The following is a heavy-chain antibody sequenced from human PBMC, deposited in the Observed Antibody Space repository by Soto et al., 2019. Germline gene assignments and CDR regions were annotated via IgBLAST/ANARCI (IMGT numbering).Heavy chain of an antibody. D-gene: IGHD6-13*01. CDR3: ARGPGGRAAAVNWFDP. V-gene: IGHV4-4*02. J-gene: IGHJ5*02. CDR2: IYHSGST. CDR1: SGSISSSNW. Sequence: QVQLQESGPGLVKPSGTLSLTCAVSSGSISSSNWWSWVRQPPGKGLEWIGEIYHSGSTNYNPSLKRRVTISVDKSKNQFSLKLSSVTAADTAVYYCARGPGGRAAAVNWFDPWGQGTLVTVSS.